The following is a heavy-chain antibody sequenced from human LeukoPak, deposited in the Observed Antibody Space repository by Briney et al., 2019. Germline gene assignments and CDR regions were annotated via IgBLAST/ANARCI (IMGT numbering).Heavy chain of an antibody. Sequence: ASVTVSFKASGYTFTNYSISWVRQAPGQGPEWRGWISGYNGKTNYEQKFQGRVTMTTDTTTSTAYMVLRSLRSDDTAVYYCARDDSGDYVSYLQLGGRGTLVIVSS. CDR1: GYTFTNYS. J-gene: IGHJ1*01. V-gene: IGHV1-18*01. D-gene: IGHD4-17*01. CDR2: ISGYNGKT. CDR3: ARDDSGDYVSYLQL.